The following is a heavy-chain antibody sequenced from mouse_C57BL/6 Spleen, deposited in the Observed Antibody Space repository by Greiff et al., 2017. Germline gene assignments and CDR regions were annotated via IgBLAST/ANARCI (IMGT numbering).Heavy chain of an antibody. CDR3: ARDSSGYGAY. CDR2: IYPRSGNT. V-gene: IGHV1-81*01. J-gene: IGHJ3*01. D-gene: IGHD3-2*02. Sequence: VQLQQSGAELARPGASVKLSCKASGYTFTSYGISWVKQRTGQGLEWIGEIYPRSGNTYYNEKFKGKATLTADKSSSTAYMELRSLTSEDSAVYFCARDSSGYGAYWGQGTLVTVSA. CDR1: GYTFTSYG.